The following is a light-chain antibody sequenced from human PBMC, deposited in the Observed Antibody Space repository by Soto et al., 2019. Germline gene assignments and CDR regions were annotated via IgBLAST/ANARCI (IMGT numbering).Light chain of an antibody. V-gene: IGKV1-27*01. CDR3: QTRAS. J-gene: IGKJ3*01. Sequence: DIQMTQSPSSLSASVGDRVTITCRASQGISNYLAWYQQKPGKVPKLLIYAESTLQSGVPSRFSDSGSGTDFTLTISSLQPEDVATYYCQTRASFGPGTKVDVK. CDR2: AES. CDR1: QGISNY.